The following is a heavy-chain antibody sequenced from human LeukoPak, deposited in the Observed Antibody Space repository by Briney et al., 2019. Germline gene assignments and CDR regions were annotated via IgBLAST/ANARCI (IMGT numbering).Heavy chain of an antibody. Sequence: SETLSLTCTVSGDSISSYYWSWIRQPPGKGLEWIGYIYYSGSTKYNPSLKSRVTISVDTSKNQFSLKLSSVTAADAAVYYCARVADSSGYYQHFDYWGQGTLVTVSS. CDR1: GDSISSYY. V-gene: IGHV4-59*01. CDR3: ARVADSSGYYQHFDY. J-gene: IGHJ4*02. CDR2: IYYSGST. D-gene: IGHD3-22*01.